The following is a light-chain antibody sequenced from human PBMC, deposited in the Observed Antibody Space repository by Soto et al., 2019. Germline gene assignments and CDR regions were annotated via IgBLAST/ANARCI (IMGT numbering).Light chain of an antibody. J-gene: IGLJ1*01. CDR1: SSDVGAYNL. V-gene: IGLV2-14*01. CDR2: EVT. CDR3: ASLTTXNFV. Sequence: QSSLTQPASVSGSPVQSITISCTGTSSDVGAYNLLSWYQHLPDKDPKLIISEVTNRPSGVSDRFSGSKSGNTASLTISGLQAEDEADYYCASLTTXNFVVGSGTKVXV.